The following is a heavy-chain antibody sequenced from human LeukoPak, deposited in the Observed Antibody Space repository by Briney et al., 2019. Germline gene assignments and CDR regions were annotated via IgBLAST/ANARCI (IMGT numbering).Heavy chain of an antibody. D-gene: IGHD3-10*01. Sequence: SETLSLTCAVYGGSFSGYYWSWIRQPPGKGLEWIGEINHSGSTNYNPSLKSRVTISVDTSKNQFSLKLSSVTAADTAVYYCARARYYYGSGSYYNGYYMDVWGKGTTVTVSS. V-gene: IGHV4-34*01. CDR1: GGSFSGYY. J-gene: IGHJ6*03. CDR2: INHSGST. CDR3: ARARYYYGSGSYYNGYYMDV.